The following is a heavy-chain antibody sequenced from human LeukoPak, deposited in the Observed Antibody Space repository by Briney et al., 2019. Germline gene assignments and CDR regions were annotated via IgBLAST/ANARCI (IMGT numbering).Heavy chain of an antibody. CDR2: IYTSGST. J-gene: IGHJ5*02. V-gene: IGHV4-4*07. D-gene: IGHD2-2*01. Sequence: SETLSLTCTVSGGSISSYYWSWIRQPAGKGLEWIGRIYTSGSTNYNPSLKSRVTMSVDTSKNQFSLKLSSVTAADTAVYYCARGILGYCSSTSCSLFDPWGQGTLVTVSS. CDR1: GGSISSYY. CDR3: ARGILGYCSSTSCSLFDP.